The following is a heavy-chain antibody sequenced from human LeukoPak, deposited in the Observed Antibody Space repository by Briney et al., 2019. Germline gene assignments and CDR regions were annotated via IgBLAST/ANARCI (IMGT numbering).Heavy chain of an antibody. Sequence: GRSLRLSCAASGFTFSSYGMHWVRQAPGKGLEWVAVISYDGSNKYYADSVKGRFTISRDNSKNTLYLQMNSLRAEDTAVYYCAKGGYGDYGYWGQGTLVTVSS. D-gene: IGHD4-17*01. V-gene: IGHV3-30*18. CDR2: ISYDGSNK. CDR1: GFTFSSYG. J-gene: IGHJ4*02. CDR3: AKGGYGDYGY.